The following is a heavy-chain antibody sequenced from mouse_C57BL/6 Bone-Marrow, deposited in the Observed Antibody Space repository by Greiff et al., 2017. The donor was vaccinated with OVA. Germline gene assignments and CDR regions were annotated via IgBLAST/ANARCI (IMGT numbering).Heavy chain of an antibody. J-gene: IGHJ2*01. V-gene: IGHV1-50*01. CDR1: GYTFTSYW. Sequence: VQLQQPGAELVKPGASVKLSCKASGYTFTSYWMQWVKQRPGQGLEWIGEIDPSDSYTNYNQKFKGKATLTVDTSSSTAYMQLSSLTSEDSAVYYCARGVTIVDLLWSLLREFDYWGQGTTLTVSS. CDR2: IDPSDSYT. D-gene: IGHD2-1*01. CDR3: ARGVTIVDLLWSLLREFDY.